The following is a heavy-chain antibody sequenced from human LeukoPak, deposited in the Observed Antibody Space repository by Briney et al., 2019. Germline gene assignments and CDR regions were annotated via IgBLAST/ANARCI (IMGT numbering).Heavy chain of an antibody. CDR1: GFTFSSYA. CDR3: ATQKGRTVATE. Sequence: GGSLRLSCAASGFTFSSYAMSWVRQAPGKGLEWLSALSGSGDSTYYADSVKGRFIITRDNSKNTLSLRMNSLRADDTAIYYCATQKGRTVATEWGQGTLVTVSS. D-gene: IGHD5-12*01. V-gene: IGHV3-23*01. J-gene: IGHJ4*02. CDR2: LSGSGDST.